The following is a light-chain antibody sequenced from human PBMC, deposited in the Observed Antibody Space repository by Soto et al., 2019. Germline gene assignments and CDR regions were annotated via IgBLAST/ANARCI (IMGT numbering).Light chain of an antibody. J-gene: IGLJ1*01. CDR2: EVS. CDR1: SSHAGGYNY. Sequence: QSALTQPASVSGSPGQSITISCTATSSHAGGYNYVSWYQHHPGKAPKLMIYEVSHRPSGVANRFSGSKSDNTASLTISGLAEDDEADYYCSYSTSYTPYVFGAGTKLTVL. CDR3: SYSTSYTPYV. V-gene: IGLV2-14*01.